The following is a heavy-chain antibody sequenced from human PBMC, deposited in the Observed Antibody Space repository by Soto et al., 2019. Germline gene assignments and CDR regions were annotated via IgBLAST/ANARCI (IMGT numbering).Heavy chain of an antibody. V-gene: IGHV4-34*01. Sequence: QVQLQQWGTGLLKPSETLSLTCAVYGGSFRGYYWTWIRQPPGKGLEWIGEIDHSGSTNYNPSLKSRVTISVDTSKNQFSLKLASVTAADTAVYYCARVEYTYNYRGLDYWGQGTLFTVSS. D-gene: IGHD3-16*01. CDR2: IDHSGST. CDR1: GGSFRGYY. CDR3: ARVEYTYNYRGLDY. J-gene: IGHJ4*02.